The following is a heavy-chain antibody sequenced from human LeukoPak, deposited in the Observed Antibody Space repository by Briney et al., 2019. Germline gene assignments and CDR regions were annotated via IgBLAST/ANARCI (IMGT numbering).Heavy chain of an antibody. V-gene: IGHV3-7*04. CDR2: IKQDGSEK. J-gene: IGHJ4*02. D-gene: IGHD3-16*01. Sequence: PGGSLRLSCAASGFTFSSYWMTWVRQAPGKGLEWVANIKQDGSEKYYVDSVKGRFTISRDNAENSLYLQMNSLSGDDTSMYFCARAYGGLIDYWGQGTLVTVSS. CDR1: GFTFSSYW. CDR3: ARAYGGLIDY.